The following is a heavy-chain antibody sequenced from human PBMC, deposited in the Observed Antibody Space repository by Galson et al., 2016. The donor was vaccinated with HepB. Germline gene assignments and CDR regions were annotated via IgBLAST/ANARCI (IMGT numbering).Heavy chain of an antibody. V-gene: IGHV3-7*01. CDR1: GFTFSNYW. Sequence: SLRLSCAASGFTFSNYWMSWVRQAPGKGPEWVANIKEDGDEIYYADSMKGRFTISRDNAQNSLYLHMNSLRAEDTALYYCVRDLDYWGQGTLVTVSS. CDR2: IKEDGDEI. CDR3: VRDLDY. J-gene: IGHJ4*02.